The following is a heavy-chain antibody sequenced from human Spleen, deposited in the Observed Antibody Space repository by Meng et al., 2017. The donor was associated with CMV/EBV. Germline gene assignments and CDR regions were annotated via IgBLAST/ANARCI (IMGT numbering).Heavy chain of an antibody. V-gene: IGHV4-59*01. Sequence: SETLSLTCTVSGASISNYYWSWIRPPPGKGLKWIGYISYSGSTNYNTSLKSRVTISVDTSKNQFSLKLSSVTAADTAVYYCARGSWELHFDYWGQGTLVTVSS. CDR2: ISYSGST. CDR3: ARGSWELHFDY. D-gene: IGHD1-26*01. CDR1: GASISNYY. J-gene: IGHJ4*02.